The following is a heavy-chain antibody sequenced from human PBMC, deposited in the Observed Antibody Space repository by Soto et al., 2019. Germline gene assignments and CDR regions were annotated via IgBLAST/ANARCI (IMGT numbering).Heavy chain of an antibody. CDR3: ARAESDGHPVLPDY. V-gene: IGHV4-31*03. CDR2: IYHRGST. Sequence: QVQLQESGPGLVKPSLTLSLTCTVSSGSISRGDYYWNWIRQHPGKGLEWIGYIYHRGSTKYNPSLKNRVTISVDTSKNQISLKLSSLSAADTAVYYCARAESDGHPVLPDYWGQGTLVTVSS. CDR1: SGSISRGDYY. J-gene: IGHJ4*02. D-gene: IGHD2-8*01.